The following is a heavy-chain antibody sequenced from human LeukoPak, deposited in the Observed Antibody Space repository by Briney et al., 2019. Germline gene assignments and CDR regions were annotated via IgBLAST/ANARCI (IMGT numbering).Heavy chain of an antibody. Sequence: ASVKVSCKASGYTFTGYYMHWVRQAPGQGLEWMGRINPNSGGTNYAQKFQCRVTMTRDTSISTAYMELSRLRSDDTAVYYCARKLGSSWSLSAGSYYFDYWGQGTLVTVSS. V-gene: IGHV1-2*06. J-gene: IGHJ4*02. CDR2: INPNSGGT. CDR1: GYTFTGYY. CDR3: ARKLGSSWSLSAGSYYFDY. D-gene: IGHD6-13*01.